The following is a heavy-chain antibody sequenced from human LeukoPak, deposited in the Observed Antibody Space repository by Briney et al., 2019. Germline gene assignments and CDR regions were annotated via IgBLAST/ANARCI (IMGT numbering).Heavy chain of an antibody. J-gene: IGHJ4*02. Sequence: ASVKISCKASGYTFTSYAMNWVRQAPGQGLEWMGWINTNTGNPTYAQGFTGRFVFSLDTSVSTAYLQISSLKAEDTAVYYCARDRDYDSSGYYAPLGYWGQGTLVTVSS. V-gene: IGHV7-4-1*02. CDR3: ARDRDYDSSGYYAPLGY. CDR2: INTNTGNP. CDR1: GYTFTSYA. D-gene: IGHD3-22*01.